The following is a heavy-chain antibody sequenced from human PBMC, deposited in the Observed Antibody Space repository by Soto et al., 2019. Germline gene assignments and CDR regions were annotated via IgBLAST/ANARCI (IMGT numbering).Heavy chain of an antibody. CDR3: ARDGWNYYGSGSYYNWFDP. CDR2: IIPIFGTA. J-gene: IGHJ5*02. Sequence: QVQLVQSGAEVKKPGSSVKVSCKASGGTFSSYAISWVRQAPGQGLEWMGGIIPIFGTANYAQKFQGRVTITADESTSTAYMELSSLRSEDTAVYYCARDGWNYYGSGSYYNWFDPWGQGTLVPVSS. CDR1: GGTFSSYA. V-gene: IGHV1-69*01. D-gene: IGHD3-10*01.